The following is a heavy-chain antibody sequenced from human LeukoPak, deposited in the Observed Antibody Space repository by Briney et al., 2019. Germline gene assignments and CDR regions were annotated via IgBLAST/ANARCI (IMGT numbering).Heavy chain of an antibody. CDR1: GGSISSYY. CDR3: ASFASITGTTKPFDY. D-gene: IGHD1-7*01. Sequence: PSETLSLTCTVSGGSISSYYWSWIRQPPGKGLEWIGYIYYSGSTNYNPSLKSRVTISVDTSKNQFSLKLSSVTAADTAVYYCASFASITGTTKPFDYWGQGTLVTVSS. CDR2: IYYSGST. J-gene: IGHJ4*02. V-gene: IGHV4-59*01.